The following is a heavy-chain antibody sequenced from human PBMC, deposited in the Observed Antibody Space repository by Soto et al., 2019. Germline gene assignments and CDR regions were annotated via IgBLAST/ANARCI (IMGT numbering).Heavy chain of an antibody. CDR3: TTVLGPSYCSGGDCYYAFDI. Sequence: AGGSLRLSCAASGFIFSNAWMNWVRQAPGKGLEWVGRIKSKTHGGTTDHAAPVKGRFTISRDDSKNTVYLQMSSLKTEDTAVYYCTTVLGPSYCSGGDCYYAFDIWGQGRMVTVSS. J-gene: IGHJ3*02. D-gene: IGHD2-15*01. CDR1: GFIFSNAW. V-gene: IGHV3-15*07. CDR2: IKSKTHGGTT.